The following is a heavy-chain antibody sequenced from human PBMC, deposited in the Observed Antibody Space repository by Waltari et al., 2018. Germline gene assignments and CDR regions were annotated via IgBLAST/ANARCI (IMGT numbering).Heavy chain of an antibody. J-gene: IGHJ5*02. CDR2: IYYSGST. CDR1: GGSISSSSYY. CDR3: ARVFITIFGVVIIPKNWFDP. Sequence: QLQLQESGPGLVKPSETLSLTCTVSGGSISSSSYYWGWIRQPPGKGLEWIGSIYYSGSTYYNPSLKSRVTISVDTSKNQFSLKLSSVTAADTAVYYCARVFITIFGVVIIPKNWFDPWGQGTLVTVSS. D-gene: IGHD3-3*01. V-gene: IGHV4-39*07.